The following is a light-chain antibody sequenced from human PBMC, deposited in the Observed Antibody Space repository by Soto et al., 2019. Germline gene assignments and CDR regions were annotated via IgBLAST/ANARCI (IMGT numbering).Light chain of an antibody. CDR2: DNN. J-gene: IGLJ1*01. V-gene: IGLV1-40*01. CDR3: QSYDSSLSGSYV. Sequence: QSVLTQPPSVSGAPGQRVIISCTGSSSNIGAGYDVPWYQQLPGTAPRLLIYDNNNRPSGVPARFSVSKSDTSASLAITGLQPEDEADYYCQSYDSSLSGSYVFGTGTKVTV. CDR1: SSNIGAGYD.